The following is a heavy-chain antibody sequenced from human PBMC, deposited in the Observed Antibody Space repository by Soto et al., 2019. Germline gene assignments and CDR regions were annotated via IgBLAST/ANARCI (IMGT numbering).Heavy chain of an antibody. Sequence: PSETLSLTCTVSSDSISSYYWTWIRQPAGKGLEWIGRIYTSGSTNYNPSLKGRVTMSVDTSKNQVSLNLTSVTAADTAVYYCARENILLAASGKRDFDYWGQGTLVTVSS. J-gene: IGHJ4*02. CDR1: SDSISSYY. D-gene: IGHD6-13*01. V-gene: IGHV4-4*07. CDR3: ARENILLAASGKRDFDY. CDR2: IYTSGST.